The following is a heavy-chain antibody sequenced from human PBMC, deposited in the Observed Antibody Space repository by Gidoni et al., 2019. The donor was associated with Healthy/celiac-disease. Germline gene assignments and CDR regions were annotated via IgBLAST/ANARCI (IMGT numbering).Heavy chain of an antibody. CDR3: ARSADYDILTGYYVLYYFDY. CDR2: MSSSGSTI. CDR1: GFIFRRYE. D-gene: IGHD3-9*01. J-gene: IGHJ4*02. Sequence: EVQLVESGGGLVQPGGSLSLSCAASGFIFRRYEVHWVRQAPGKGLEWVSYMSSSGSTIYYADSVKGRFTISRDNAKNSLYLQMNSLRAEDTAVYYCARSADYDILTGYYVLYYFDYWGQGTLVTVSS. V-gene: IGHV3-48*03.